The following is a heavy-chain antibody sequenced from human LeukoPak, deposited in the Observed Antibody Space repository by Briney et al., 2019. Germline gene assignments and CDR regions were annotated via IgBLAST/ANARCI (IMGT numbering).Heavy chain of an antibody. V-gene: IGHV1-2*02. D-gene: IGHD3-3*01. CDR3: ARGAYYDFWSGYPMAYHFDY. Sequence: ASVKVSCKASGYSFTDYYIHWVRQAPGQGLEWMGWINPNSGGTNYAQKFQGRVTMTRDTSISTAYMELSRLRSDDTAVYYCARGAYYDFWSGYPMAYHFDYWGQGTLVTVSS. CDR2: INPNSGGT. J-gene: IGHJ4*02. CDR1: GYSFTDYY.